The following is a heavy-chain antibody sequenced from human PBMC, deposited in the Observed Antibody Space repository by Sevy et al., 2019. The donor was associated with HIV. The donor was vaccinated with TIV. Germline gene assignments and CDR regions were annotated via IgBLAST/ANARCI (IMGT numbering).Heavy chain of an antibody. D-gene: IGHD3-22*01. CDR3: ARGNSGSFDY. CDR2: IKQEESGK. CDR1: GFTFITYW. Sequence: GGSLRLSCAASGFTFITYWMHWFRQAPGKGGEGVANIKQEESGKVYGASLKGRFTISGDNAKNSLYLKMNSLRPGDTAVYYCARGNSGSFDYWGQGTLVTVSS. V-gene: IGHV3-7*04. J-gene: IGHJ4*02.